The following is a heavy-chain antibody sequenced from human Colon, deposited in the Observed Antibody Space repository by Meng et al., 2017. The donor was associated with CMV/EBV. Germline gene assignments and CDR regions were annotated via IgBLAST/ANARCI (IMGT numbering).Heavy chain of an antibody. CDR1: VYHFTNYG. J-gene: IGHJ5*02. Sequence: CKASVYHFTNYGISWVRQAPGQGLEWMGWISAYNGHTNYPQKFQGRVTMTTDTSTSTAYMEVRSLRSDDTAVYYCARVGGSGLNWLDPWSQGTLVTVSS. CDR2: ISAYNGHT. CDR3: ARVGGSGLNWLDP. V-gene: IGHV1-18*01. D-gene: IGHD3-10*01.